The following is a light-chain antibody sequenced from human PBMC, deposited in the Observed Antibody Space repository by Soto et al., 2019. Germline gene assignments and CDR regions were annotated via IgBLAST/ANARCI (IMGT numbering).Light chain of an antibody. CDR3: SSYTISNTLPFV. CDR2: EVT. Sequence: QSVLTQPASVSGSPGQSITISCTGTRRDVGGYNYVSWYQQYPGKSPKLLIYEVTHRPSGVSNRFSGSKSGNTASLTISGLQAEDEADYYCSSYTISNTLPFVFGTGTKVPVL. V-gene: IGLV2-14*01. J-gene: IGLJ1*01. CDR1: RRDVGGYNY.